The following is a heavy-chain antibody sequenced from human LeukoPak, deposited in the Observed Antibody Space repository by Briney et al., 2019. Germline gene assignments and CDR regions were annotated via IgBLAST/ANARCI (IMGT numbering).Heavy chain of an antibody. V-gene: IGHV3-48*03. D-gene: IGHD3-10*01. CDR2: ISSSASTV. J-gene: IGHJ6*02. CDR3: ARDPTYYYGSGTYSHYYGMDV. CDR1: GFIFSSYE. Sequence: GGSLRLSCAASGFIFSSYEMNWVRQAPGKGLEWVSYISSSASTVHYADSVKGRFTVSRDNAKNSLYLQMNSLRAEDTAVYYCARDPTYYYGSGTYSHYYGMDVWGQGTTVTVSS.